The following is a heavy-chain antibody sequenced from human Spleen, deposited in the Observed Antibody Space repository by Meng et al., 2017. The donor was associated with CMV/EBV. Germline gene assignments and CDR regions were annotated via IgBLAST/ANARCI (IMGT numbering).Heavy chain of an antibody. V-gene: IGHV4-34*01. CDR3: ARVPTWGIAAAGPYY. J-gene: IGHJ4*02. CDR2: INHSGST. Sequence: VCGGSFSGNYWSWIRQPPGKGLEWIGEINHSGSTTYNPSLKSRVTISVDTSKNQFSLKLSSVTAADTAVYYCARVPTWGIAAAGPYYWGQGTLVTVSS. D-gene: IGHD6-13*01. CDR1: GGSFSGNY.